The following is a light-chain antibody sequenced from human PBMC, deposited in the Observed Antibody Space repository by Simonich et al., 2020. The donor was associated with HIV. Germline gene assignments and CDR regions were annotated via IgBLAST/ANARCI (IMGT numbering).Light chain of an antibody. J-gene: IGLJ2*01. CDR3: QSYDSSNHVV. CDR1: SGSIASNS. CDR2: EDN. V-gene: IGLV6-57*01. Sequence: NFMLTQPHSVSESPGKTVTISCTRSSGSIASNSVQWYQQRPCSSPTTVIYEDNQRPSGVPDRFSGSIDSSSNSASLTISGLKTEDEADYYCQSYDSSNHVVFGGGTKLTVL.